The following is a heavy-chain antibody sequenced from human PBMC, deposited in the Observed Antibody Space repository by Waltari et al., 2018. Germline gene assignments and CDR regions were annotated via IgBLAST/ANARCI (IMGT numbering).Heavy chain of an antibody. CDR2: ISSYNLNT. CDR1: GYGITTYG. Sequence: QVQLVQSGVEMRRPGASVKVSCKASGYGITTYGVSWVRQATGQGLEWMGWISSYNLNTNYAQKVQLRVTMTTDTSTNTAYMELGSLTADDTAVYYCARDKGEVAGMDYWGQGTLVTVSS. V-gene: IGHV1-18*04. D-gene: IGHD6-19*01. J-gene: IGHJ4*02. CDR3: ARDKGEVAGMDY.